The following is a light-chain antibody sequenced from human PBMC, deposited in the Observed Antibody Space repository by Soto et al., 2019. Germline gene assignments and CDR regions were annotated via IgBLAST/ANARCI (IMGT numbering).Light chain of an antibody. Sequence: IVMTQSPAPLSVAPGERVTFSCRASQGVSRKLAWYQHKPGQAPRLLISGASTGATGIPARFSGSGSGTEFTLTISSLQSEDFAVYYCQQYIKWPITFGQGTRLEIK. V-gene: IGKV3-15*01. CDR1: QGVSRK. CDR3: QQYIKWPIT. CDR2: GAS. J-gene: IGKJ5*01.